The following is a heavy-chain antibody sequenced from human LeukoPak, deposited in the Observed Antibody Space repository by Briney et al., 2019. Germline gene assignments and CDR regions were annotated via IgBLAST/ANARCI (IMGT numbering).Heavy chain of an antibody. V-gene: IGHV4-34*01. D-gene: IGHD1-7*01. J-gene: IGHJ5*02. CDR3: ARINWNSDP. CDR1: GGSFSGYY. Sequence: SETLSLTCAVYGGSFSGYYWSWIRQPPGKGLGWIGEINHSGSTNYNPSLKSRVTISVDTSKNQFSLKLSSVTAADTAVYYCARINWNSDPWGQGTLVTVS. CDR2: INHSGST.